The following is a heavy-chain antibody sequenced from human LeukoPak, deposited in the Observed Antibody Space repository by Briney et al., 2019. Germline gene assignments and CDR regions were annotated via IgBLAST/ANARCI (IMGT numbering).Heavy chain of an antibody. V-gene: IGHV3-21*01. CDR2: ISSSGTYI. CDR1: GFTFSTYN. Sequence: GGSLRLSCAASGFTFSTYNINWVRQAPGKGLEWLSSISSSGTYIYYAASVKGRFTISRDNAKNSLYLQMNSLRAEDTAVYYCARGTPWADYWGQGTLVTVSS. D-gene: IGHD1-14*01. J-gene: IGHJ4*02. CDR3: ARGTPWADY.